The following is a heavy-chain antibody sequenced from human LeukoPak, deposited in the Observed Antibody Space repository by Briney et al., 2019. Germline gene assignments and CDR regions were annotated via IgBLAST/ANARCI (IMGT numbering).Heavy chain of an antibody. V-gene: IGHV4-59*01. D-gene: IGHD2-2*01. CDR2: IYYSGST. J-gene: IGHJ5*02. Sequence: PSETLSLTCTVSGGSISSYYWSWIRQPPGKGLEWIGYIYYSGSTNYNPSLKSRVTISVDTSKNQFSLKLSSVTAADTAVYYCARTPPRLTINWFDPWGQGTLVTVSS. CDR3: ARTPPRLTINWFDP. CDR1: GGSISSYY.